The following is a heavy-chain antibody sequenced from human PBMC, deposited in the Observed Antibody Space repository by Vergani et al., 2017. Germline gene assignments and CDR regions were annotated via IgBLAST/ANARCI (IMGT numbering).Heavy chain of an antibody. CDR2: IHPADSDT. J-gene: IGHJ4*02. CDR3: ARLYGRDSSGSKYFDY. CDR1: GYSFTNYW. V-gene: IGHV5-51*01. Sequence: EVQLVQSGAEVKKPGESLKISGQISGYSFTNYWIGWVRHMPGKVLELMGIIHPADSDTRYSPSFQSEVTISVDKSISTAYLQRSSLRASDSAMYYCARLYGRDSSGSKYFDYWGQGTLVTVSS. D-gene: IGHD3-22*01.